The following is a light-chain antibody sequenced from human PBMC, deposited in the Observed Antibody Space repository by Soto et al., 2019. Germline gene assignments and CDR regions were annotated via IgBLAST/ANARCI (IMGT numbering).Light chain of an antibody. CDR1: SSDVGGYNY. V-gene: IGLV2-14*03. Sequence: QSALTQPASVSGSPGQSITISCTGTSSDVGGYNYVYWYQQHPGKAPTLMIYDVSNRPSGVSNRFSGSKSGNTASLTISGLQAEDEADYYCRSYTSSSTVVFGGGTKLTVL. CDR3: RSYTSSSTVV. CDR2: DVS. J-gene: IGLJ2*01.